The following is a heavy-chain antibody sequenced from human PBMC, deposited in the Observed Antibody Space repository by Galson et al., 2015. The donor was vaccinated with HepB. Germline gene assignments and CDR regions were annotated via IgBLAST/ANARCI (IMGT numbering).Heavy chain of an antibody. J-gene: IGHJ4*02. CDR1: GFTFSSYA. CDR2: ISYDGSNK. V-gene: IGHV3-30*04. Sequence: SLRLSCAASGFTFSSYAMHWVRQAPGKGLEWVALISYDGSNKYYADSVKGRFTISRDNSKNTLYLQMNSLRAEDTAAYYCARTMRAGQPYFDYWGQGTLVTVSS. CDR3: ARTMRAGQPYFDY. D-gene: IGHD3-10*01.